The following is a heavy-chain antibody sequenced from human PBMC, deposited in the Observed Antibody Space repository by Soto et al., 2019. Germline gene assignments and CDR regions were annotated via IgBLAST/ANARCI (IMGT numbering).Heavy chain of an antibody. J-gene: IGHJ3*02. V-gene: IGHV6-1*01. CDR3: ARTRYYYDICCYGTLDPDVFYI. D-gene: IGHD3-22*01. Sequence: SQTLSLTGAISGDSVSSNSAAWNWIRQSPSRGLEWLGRTYYRSKWYNDYAVSVKSRITINPDTSKNQFSLQLNSVTPEDTAVYYCARTRYYYDICCYGTLDPDVFYIWGQGTMVTGSS. CDR1: GDSVSSNSAA. CDR2: TYYRSKWYN.